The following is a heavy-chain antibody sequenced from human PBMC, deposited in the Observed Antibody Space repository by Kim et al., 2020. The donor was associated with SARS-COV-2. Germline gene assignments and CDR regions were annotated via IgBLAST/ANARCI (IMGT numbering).Heavy chain of an antibody. Sequence: DSVKGRFTISRDNSKNTLYLQMNSLRAEDTAVYYCAKDAKYGSGSYHFDYWGQGTLVTVSS. D-gene: IGHD3-10*01. CDR3: AKDAKYGSGSYHFDY. V-gene: IGHV3-33*06. J-gene: IGHJ4*02.